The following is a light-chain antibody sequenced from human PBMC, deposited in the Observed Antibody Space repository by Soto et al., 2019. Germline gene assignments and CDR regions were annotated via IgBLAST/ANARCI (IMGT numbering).Light chain of an antibody. CDR3: SSYTSRSNLYV. J-gene: IGLJ1*01. V-gene: IGLV2-14*01. CDR1: SSDVGGYNY. CDR2: DVS. Sequence: QSVLTQPASVSGSPGQSITISCTGTSSDVGGYNYVSWYQQHPGKAPKLMIYDVSNRPSGVSNRFSGSKSGNTASLPISGLQAEDHADYYCSSYTSRSNLYVFGSGTKLTVL.